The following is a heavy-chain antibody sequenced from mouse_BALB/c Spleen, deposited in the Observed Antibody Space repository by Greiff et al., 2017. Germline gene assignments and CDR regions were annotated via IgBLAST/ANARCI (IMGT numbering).Heavy chain of an antibody. Sequence: VQRVESGPGLVAPSQSLSITCTVSGFSFTSYGVHWVRQPPGKGLEWLGVIWAGGSTNYNSALMSRLSISKDNSKSQVFLTMNSLQTDDTAMYYCAKAYYRYDGGFDYWGQGTTLTVSS. CDR1: GFSFTSYG. J-gene: IGHJ2*01. V-gene: IGHV2-9*02. CDR2: IWAGGST. D-gene: IGHD2-14*01. CDR3: AKAYYRYDGGFDY.